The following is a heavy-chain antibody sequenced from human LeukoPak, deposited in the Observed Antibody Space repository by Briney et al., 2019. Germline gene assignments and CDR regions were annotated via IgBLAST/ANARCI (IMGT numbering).Heavy chain of an antibody. Sequence: SETLSLTCAVYGGSFSGYYWSWIRQPPAKGLEWIGEINHSGSTNYNPSLKSRVTISVDTSKNQFSLSLSSVNAADTALYYCARGHSGSNYGYWGQGTLVTVSS. J-gene: IGHJ4*02. V-gene: IGHV4-34*01. CDR2: INHSGST. CDR3: ARGHSGSNYGY. D-gene: IGHD1-26*01. CDR1: GGSFSGYY.